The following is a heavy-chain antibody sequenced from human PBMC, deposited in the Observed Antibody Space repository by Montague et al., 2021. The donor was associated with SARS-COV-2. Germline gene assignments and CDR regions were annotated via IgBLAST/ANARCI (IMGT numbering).Heavy chain of an antibody. CDR1: GGSISSSSHY. J-gene: IGHJ4*02. CDR3: ARFGSGTLEFDL. V-gene: IGHV4-39*01. Sequence: SDTLSLTCTVSGGSISSSSHYWGWPRQPPGRGLQWIGSISYTGSTYYNPSLKSRVTISRDTSKNQFVLKLSSVTAADTAVYFCARFGSGTLEFDLWGQGTLVTVSS. D-gene: IGHD1-26*01. CDR2: ISYTGST.